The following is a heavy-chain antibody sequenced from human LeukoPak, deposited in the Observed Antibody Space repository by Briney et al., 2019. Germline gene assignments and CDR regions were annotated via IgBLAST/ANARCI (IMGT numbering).Heavy chain of an antibody. CDR3: ARVHGHNLGTLDY. CDR1: GGSFSGDY. J-gene: IGHJ4*02. Sequence: SETLSLSCAAYGGSFSGDYWSWIRQPPGKGLQWIGEINHSGNTNNSPPLKSRVTMSVDTSKNQLSLNLTSVTAADTAVYYCARVHGHNLGTLDYWGQGILVTVSS. D-gene: IGHD5-24*01. CDR2: INHSGNT. V-gene: IGHV4-34*01.